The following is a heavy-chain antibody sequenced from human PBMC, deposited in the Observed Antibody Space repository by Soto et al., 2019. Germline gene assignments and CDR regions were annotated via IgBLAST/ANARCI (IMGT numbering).Heavy chain of an antibody. V-gene: IGHV3-73*01. CDR1: GFTFSGSA. D-gene: IGHD4-17*01. Sequence: HPGGSLRLSCAASGFTFSGSAMHWVRQASGKGLEWVGHIRSKANSYATAYAASVKGRFTISRDDSKSTAYLQMISLHPEDTAVYYCTRLFAYGDAFNLWGQGTMVTVSS. CDR2: IRSKANSYAT. CDR3: TRLFAYGDAFNL. J-gene: IGHJ3*01.